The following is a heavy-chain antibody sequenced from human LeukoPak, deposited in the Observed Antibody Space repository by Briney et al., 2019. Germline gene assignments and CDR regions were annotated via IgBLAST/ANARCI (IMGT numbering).Heavy chain of an antibody. CDR1: GFYFNAYL. V-gene: IGHV3-7*04. CDR2: IKQDGNQK. J-gene: IGHJ5*02. CDR3: ARDLKGFNL. Sequence: TGGSLRLSCVASGFYFNAYLTSWVRQAPGKGLEWVANIKQDGNQKFYLDSVKGRFSISRDNGNNSLLLHMSRLRVEDTAVYYCARDLKGFNLWGQGALVTVSS.